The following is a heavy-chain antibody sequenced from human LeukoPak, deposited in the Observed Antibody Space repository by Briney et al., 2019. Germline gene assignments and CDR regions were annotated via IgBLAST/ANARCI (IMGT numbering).Heavy chain of an antibody. CDR2: ISGSGGST. J-gene: IGHJ4*02. Sequence: TGGSLRLSCAASGFTFSSYAMSWVRQAPGKGLEWVSAISGSGGSTYYADSVKGRFTISRDNSKNTLYLQMNSLRAEDTAVYYCARHPRSGSYYDYWGQGTLVTVSS. V-gene: IGHV3-23*01. D-gene: IGHD3-10*01. CDR3: ARHPRSGSYYDY. CDR1: GFTFSSYA.